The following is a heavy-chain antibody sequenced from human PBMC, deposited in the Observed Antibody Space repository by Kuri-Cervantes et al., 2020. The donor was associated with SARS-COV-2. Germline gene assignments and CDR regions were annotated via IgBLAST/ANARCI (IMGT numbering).Heavy chain of an antibody. J-gene: IGHJ4*02. Sequence: SETLSLTCTVSGGSISSSSYYWGWIRQPPGKGLEWIGSIYYSGSPYYNPSLKSRVTISVDTSKNQFSLKLSSVTAADTAVYYCARRWFDFWSGYYIFDYWGQGTLVTVSS. CDR2: IYYSGSP. CDR3: ARRWFDFWSGYYIFDY. D-gene: IGHD3-3*01. CDR1: GGSISSSSYY. V-gene: IGHV4-39*01.